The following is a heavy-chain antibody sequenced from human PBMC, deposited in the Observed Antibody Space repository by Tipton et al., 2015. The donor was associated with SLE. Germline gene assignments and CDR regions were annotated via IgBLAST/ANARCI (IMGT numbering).Heavy chain of an antibody. CDR3: ARDHYGSLDY. V-gene: IGHV4-61*02. CDR1: GASVSSRFHQ. J-gene: IGHJ4*02. D-gene: IGHD3-16*01. CDR2: SSGSA. Sequence: TLSLTCTVSGASVSSRFHQWSWFRQPAGEGLEWIGHSSGSATYNPSLKSRVTISVDTSKNQFSLKMTSVTAADTAVYYCARDHYGSLDYWGQGMLVTVSS.